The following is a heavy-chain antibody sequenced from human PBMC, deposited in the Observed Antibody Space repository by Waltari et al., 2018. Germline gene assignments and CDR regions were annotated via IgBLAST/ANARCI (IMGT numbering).Heavy chain of an antibody. Sequence: GTSLTLSCAHSGFEFSAAGMHWVRQAPGKGLEGVAVIWSDGTNIHYAESVKGRFTIFRDNSKNTLFLEMNSLRAEDTAMYYCARLYGGNSASRYWGRGALVTVSS. D-gene: IGHD2-21*01. V-gene: IGHV3-33*01. J-gene: IGHJ4*02. CDR1: GFEFSAAG. CDR3: ARLYGGNSASRY. CDR2: IWSDGTNI.